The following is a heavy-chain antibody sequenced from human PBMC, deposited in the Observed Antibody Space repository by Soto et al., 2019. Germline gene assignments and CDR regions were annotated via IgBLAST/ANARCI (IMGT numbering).Heavy chain of an antibody. J-gene: IGHJ3*02. V-gene: IGHV4-31*02. CDR3: ARSIAATAGAFDI. Sequence: TLSLTCTVSGGSISSGGYYWSWIRQHPGKGLEWIGYIYYSGSTYYNPSLKSRVAISVDTSKNQFSLKLSSVTAADTAVYYCARSIAATAGAFDIWGQGTMVTVSS. D-gene: IGHD6-6*01. CDR1: GGSISSGGYY. CDR2: IYYSGST.